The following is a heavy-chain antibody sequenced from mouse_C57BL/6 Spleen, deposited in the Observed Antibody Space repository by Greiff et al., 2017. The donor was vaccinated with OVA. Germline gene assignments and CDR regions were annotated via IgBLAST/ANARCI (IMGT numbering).Heavy chain of an antibody. V-gene: IGHV1-69*01. J-gene: IGHJ2*01. CDR2: IDPSDSYT. D-gene: IGHD4-1*01. CDR1: GYTFTSYW. CDR3: ARNGGGLGQGYFDY. Sequence: VQLQQPGAELVMPGASVKLSCKASGYTFTSYWMHWVKQRPGQGLEWIGEIDPSDSYTNYNQKFKGKSTLTVDKSSSTAYMQLSSLTSEDSAVYYCARNGGGLGQGYFDYWGQGTTLTVSS.